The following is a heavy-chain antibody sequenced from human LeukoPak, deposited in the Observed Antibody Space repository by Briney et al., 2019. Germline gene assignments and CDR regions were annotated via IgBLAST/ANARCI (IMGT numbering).Heavy chain of an antibody. Sequence: PGGSLRLSCAASGFTFSSYAMSWVRQAPGKGLEWVSAILGSGGSTYYADSVKGRFTISRDDSKNTLYLQINSLRAEDTAVYYCAKGPTYYDFWSGYYGSAFDIWGQGTMVTVSS. CDR3: AKGPTYYDFWSGYYGSAFDI. J-gene: IGHJ3*02. D-gene: IGHD3-3*01. CDR1: GFTFSSYA. CDR2: ILGSGGST. V-gene: IGHV3-23*01.